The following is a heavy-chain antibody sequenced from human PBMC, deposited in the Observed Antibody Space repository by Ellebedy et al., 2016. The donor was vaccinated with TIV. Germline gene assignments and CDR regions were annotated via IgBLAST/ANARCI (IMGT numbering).Heavy chain of an antibody. D-gene: IGHD3-16*01. V-gene: IGHV1-69*13. CDR1: GGTFNNFG. Sequence: AASVKVSCKASGGTFNNFGIDWVRQAPAQGLEWMGRFIPIFGTADYAQKFQGSVTMTADGSTNTAYMELSSLRAEDTATYYCARGGGSNGMDVWGQGTTVTVSS. J-gene: IGHJ6*02. CDR2: FIPIFGTA. CDR3: ARGGGSNGMDV.